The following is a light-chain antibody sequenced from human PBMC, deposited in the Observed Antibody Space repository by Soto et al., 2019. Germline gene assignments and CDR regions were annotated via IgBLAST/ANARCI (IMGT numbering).Light chain of an antibody. CDR3: KTSYTTKYK. J-gene: IGKJ2*01. Sequence: IQMTQSPSSLSASVGDRVTISCLSSQNIGTYVNWYQHKPGKAPKLLIYAASSLNRGVPSRFTGSASGSLSSITITGLQPDDFATYVCKTSYTTKYKFGQGNKVDIK. CDR1: QNIGTY. V-gene: IGKV1-39*01. CDR2: AAS.